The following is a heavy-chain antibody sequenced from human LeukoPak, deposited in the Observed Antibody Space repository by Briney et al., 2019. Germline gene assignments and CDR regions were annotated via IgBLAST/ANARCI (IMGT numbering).Heavy chain of an antibody. V-gene: IGHV4-59*01. J-gene: IGHJ4*02. CDR3: ARGTVTGGSYFDFDY. D-gene: IGHD1-26*01. CDR2: IYYSGST. CDR1: GGSTSSYY. Sequence: SETLSLTCTVSGGSTSSYYWSWIRQPPGKGLEWIGYIYYSGSTKYNPSLESRVTISVDTSKNQFSLKLSSVTAADTAVYYCARGTVTGGSYFDFDYWGQGTLVTVSS.